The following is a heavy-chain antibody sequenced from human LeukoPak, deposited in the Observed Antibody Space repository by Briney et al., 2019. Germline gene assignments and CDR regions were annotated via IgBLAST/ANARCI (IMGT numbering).Heavy chain of an antibody. D-gene: IGHD5-12*01. CDR2: IKSDGSIT. V-gene: IGHV3-74*01. Sequence: GGSLRLSCVASGFTFSSYWMHWVRQTPGKGLMWVSCIKSDGSITSYADSVKGRFTISRDSAKNAVHLQMNSLRVEDTAVYFCARELRGGGHDPAFDYWGRGTLVTVSS. CDR1: GFTFSSYW. CDR3: ARELRGGGHDPAFDY. J-gene: IGHJ4*02.